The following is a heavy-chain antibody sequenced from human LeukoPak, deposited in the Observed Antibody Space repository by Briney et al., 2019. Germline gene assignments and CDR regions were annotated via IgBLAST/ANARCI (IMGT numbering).Heavy chain of an antibody. V-gene: IGHV3-23*01. CDR1: GFTLSSYA. D-gene: IGHD2-2*01. J-gene: IGHJ4*02. Sequence: GGSLRLSCAASGFTLSSYAMSWVRQAPGKGLEWVSFISGGGGTTYYADSVKGRFTISRDNSKNTLYLQMNSLRAEDTAVYYCAKLGGDIVVVPAAWGQGTLVTVSS. CDR3: AKLGGDIVVVPAA. CDR2: ISGGGGTT.